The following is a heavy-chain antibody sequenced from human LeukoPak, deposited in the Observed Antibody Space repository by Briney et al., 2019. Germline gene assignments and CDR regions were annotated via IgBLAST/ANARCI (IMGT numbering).Heavy chain of an antibody. Sequence: PSETLSLTCTVSGGSIGSYYWSWIRQPLGKGLEWIGYIYYTGSTDYNPSLKSRATVSVDTSKNQFSLKLSSVTAADTAVYYCARSFSGRGDAFDIWGQGTMVTASS. D-gene: IGHD6-19*01. J-gene: IGHJ3*02. V-gene: IGHV4-59*01. CDR3: ARSFSGRGDAFDI. CDR2: IYYTGST. CDR1: GGSIGSYY.